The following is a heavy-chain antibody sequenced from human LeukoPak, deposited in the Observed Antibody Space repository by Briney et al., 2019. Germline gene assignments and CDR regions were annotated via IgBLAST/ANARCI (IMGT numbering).Heavy chain of an antibody. CDR2: IFYSGNT. CDR3: ARRGLKIQEFDY. Sequence: SETLSLTCTVSGGSISNYYWSWIRQPPGKGLEWIGNIFYSGNTNYNTSLQNRVTISIDTSKSQFSLKVSSVTAADTAVYYCARRGLKIQEFDYWGQGTLVTVSS. J-gene: IGHJ4*02. D-gene: IGHD5-18*01. CDR1: GGSISNYY. V-gene: IGHV4-59*01.